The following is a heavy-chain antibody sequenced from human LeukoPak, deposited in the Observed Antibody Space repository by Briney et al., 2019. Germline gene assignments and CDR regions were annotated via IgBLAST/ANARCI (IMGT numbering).Heavy chain of an antibody. J-gene: IGHJ4*02. CDR2: IYYSGST. D-gene: IGHD3-3*01. CDR1: GGSISSYY. CDR3: ARGKRGVVPFDY. Sequence: SETLSLTCTVSGGSISSYYWSWIRQPPGEGLEWVGYIYYSGSTNYNPSLKSRVTISVDTSKNKFCLNLSSVAAADTAVYYCARGKRGVVPFDYSGQGTLVTVSS. V-gene: IGHV4-59*01.